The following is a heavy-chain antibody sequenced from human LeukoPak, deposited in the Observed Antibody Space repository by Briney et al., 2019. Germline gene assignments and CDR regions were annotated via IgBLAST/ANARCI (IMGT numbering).Heavy chain of an antibody. Sequence: SETLSLTCALYGGSFSGYYWSWIRQPPGKGLEWIGEIVHSGNTKYNPSLKSRVTVLVDTSKNQFSLNLTSVTAADTAVYYCARFGSSTWYKGAFDIWGQGTMVTVAS. CDR3: ARFGSSTWYKGAFDI. CDR1: GGSFSGYY. J-gene: IGHJ3*02. D-gene: IGHD6-13*01. V-gene: IGHV4-34*12. CDR2: IVHSGNT.